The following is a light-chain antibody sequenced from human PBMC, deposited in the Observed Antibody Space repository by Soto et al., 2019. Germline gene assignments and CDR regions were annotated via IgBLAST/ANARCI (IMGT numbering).Light chain of an antibody. CDR3: QQYGSLIT. CDR1: QSLSSSY. CDR2: GAF. V-gene: IGKV3-20*01. Sequence: EIVLTQSPGTLSLSPGERATLSCRASQSLSSSYLAWHQQQPGQAPSLVIYGAFSRATGIPDRFSGSGSGTEFTLTISRLEPEDFAVYYCQQYGSLITFGQGTRLEIK. J-gene: IGKJ5*01.